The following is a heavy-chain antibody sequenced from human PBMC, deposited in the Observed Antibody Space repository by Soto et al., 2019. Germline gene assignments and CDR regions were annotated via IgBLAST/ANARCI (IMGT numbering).Heavy chain of an antibody. V-gene: IGHV4-59*01. CDR2: IYYSGST. Sequence: SETLSLTCTVSGASISSYYWSWIRQPPGKGLERIGYIYYSGSTNYNPSLKSRVTISVDTSKNQFSLKLSSVTAADTAVYYCGGDRTLDAFDIWGQGTMVTVSS. CDR3: GGDRTLDAFDI. J-gene: IGHJ3*02. CDR1: GASISSYY.